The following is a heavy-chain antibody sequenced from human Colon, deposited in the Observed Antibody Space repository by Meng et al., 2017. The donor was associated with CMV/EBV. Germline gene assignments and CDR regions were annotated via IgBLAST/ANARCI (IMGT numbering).Heavy chain of an antibody. CDR2: IKSDGNTK. D-gene: IGHD5-18*01. Sequence: SCKASAFTVTRYPLHWVRQAPGQGLEWMAMIKSDGNTKIYAEKFHDRVTMTRDTSTSTLYLELSSLRSEDTAVYYCAREQPHTYFFDSWGQGALVTVSS. V-gene: IGHV1-46*01. J-gene: IGHJ4*02. CDR1: AFTVTRYP. CDR3: AREQPHTYFFDS.